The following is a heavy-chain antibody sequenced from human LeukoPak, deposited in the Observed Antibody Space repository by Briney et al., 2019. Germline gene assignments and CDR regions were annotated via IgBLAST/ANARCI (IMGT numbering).Heavy chain of an antibody. CDR2: ISYDGSNK. CDR3: ARYGDCRYYFDY. V-gene: IGHV3-30*04. CDR1: GFTFSSYA. Sequence: PGGSLRLSCAASGFTFSSYAMHWVRQAPGKGLEWVAVISYDGSNKYYADSVKGRFTISRDNSKNTLYLQMNSLRAEDTAVYYCARYGDCRYYFDYWGQGTLVTVSS. J-gene: IGHJ4*02. D-gene: IGHD4-17*01.